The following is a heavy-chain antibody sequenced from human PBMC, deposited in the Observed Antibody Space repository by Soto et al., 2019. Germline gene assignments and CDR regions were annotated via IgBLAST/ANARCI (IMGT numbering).Heavy chain of an antibody. Sequence: GGSLRLSCAASGFTFSSYAMSWVRQAPGKGLECVSVISDSGGSTYYADSVKARFTISRDNSKNTLYLQMNSLRAEDTALYYCAKGRYNWNYLDLDYWGQGTLVTVSS. CDR3: AKGRYNWNYLDLDY. J-gene: IGHJ4*02. V-gene: IGHV3-23*01. CDR2: ISDSGGST. CDR1: GFTFSSYA. D-gene: IGHD1-7*01.